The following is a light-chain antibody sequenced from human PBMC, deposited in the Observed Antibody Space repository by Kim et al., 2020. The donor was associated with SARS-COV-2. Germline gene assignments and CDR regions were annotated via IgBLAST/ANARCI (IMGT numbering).Light chain of an antibody. V-gene: IGKV3-20*01. CDR1: QSVSSSY. CDR3: QQYGSS. CDR2: GAA. Sequence: EIVMTQSPATLSLSPGERATLSCRTSQSVSSSYLAWYHQKPGQAPRLLIYGAASRATGIPDMFSGSGSGTNFTLTISRLEPEDFAVYFCQQYGSSFGQGTKLEI. J-gene: IGKJ2*01.